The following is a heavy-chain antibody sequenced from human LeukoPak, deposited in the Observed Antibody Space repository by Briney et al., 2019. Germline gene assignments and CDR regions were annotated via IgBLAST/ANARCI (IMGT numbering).Heavy chain of an antibody. CDR1: GFTFSNSA. CDR3: AREEGPITIFGVVTPGAEYFQH. J-gene: IGHJ1*01. CDR2: IVVASGNT. D-gene: IGHD3-3*01. V-gene: IGHV1-58*01. Sequence: ASVKVSCKASGFTFSNSAVQWVRQARGQRLEWIGWIVVASGNTNYAQKFQERVTITTDTSTSTAYMELRSLRSDDTAVYYCAREEGPITIFGVVTPGAEYFQHWGQGTLVTVSS.